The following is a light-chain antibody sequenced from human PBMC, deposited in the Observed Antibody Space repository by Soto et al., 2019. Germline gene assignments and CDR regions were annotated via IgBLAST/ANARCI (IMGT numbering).Light chain of an antibody. J-gene: IGKJ3*01. V-gene: IGKV2-28*01. CDR3: LQALQTPLT. CDR1: QSLLHSNGYTY. Sequence: DIVMTHSPLSRPVTPGEPASISCRSSQSLLHSNGYTYLDWYLQKPGQSPQLLIYWGSNRASGVPDRFSGSGSGTDFTLKISRVEAEDVGVYYCLQALQTPLTFGPGTKVDI. CDR2: WGS.